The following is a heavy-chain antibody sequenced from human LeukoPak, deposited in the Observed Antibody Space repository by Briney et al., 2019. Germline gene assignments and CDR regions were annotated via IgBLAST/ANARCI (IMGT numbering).Heavy chain of an antibody. CDR2: IYTSGST. D-gene: IGHD3-10*01. J-gene: IGHJ4*02. CDR1: GFTFSSYS. V-gene: IGHV4-4*08. CDR3: ARDVEQKVAIVRWFGESTDYYFDY. Sequence: PGGSLRLSCAASGFTFSSYSMNWVRQAPGKGLEWIGRIYTSGSTNYNPSLKSRVTISVDTSKNQFSLKLSSVTAADTAVYYCARDVEQKVAIVRWFGESTDYYFDYWGQGTLVTVSS.